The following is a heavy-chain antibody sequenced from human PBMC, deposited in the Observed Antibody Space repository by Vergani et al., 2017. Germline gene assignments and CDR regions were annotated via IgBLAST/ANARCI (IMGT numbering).Heavy chain of an antibody. D-gene: IGHD2-2*02. CDR1: GYTFTGYY. Sequence: QVQLVQSGAEVKKPGASVKVSCKASGYTFTGYYMHWVRQAPGQGLEWMGWINPNSGGTNYAQKFQGRVTMTRDTSISTAYMELSRLRSDDTAVYYCARDSKVVVPAAIEGYGMDVWGQGTTVTVSS. CDR3: ARDSKVVVPAAIEGYGMDV. J-gene: IGHJ6*02. CDR2: INPNSGGT. V-gene: IGHV1-2*02.